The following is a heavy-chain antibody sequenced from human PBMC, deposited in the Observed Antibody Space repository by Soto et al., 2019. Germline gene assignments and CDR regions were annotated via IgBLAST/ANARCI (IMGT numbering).Heavy chain of an antibody. Sequence: GGSPRISCAASGFTFCSYAMGWVRQDPGKGLEWVSAISGSGGSTYYADSVKGRFTISRDNSKNTLYLQMNSLRVEDTAVYYCAKDRSSTSCYAFDYWGQGSLVTVSS. CDR1: GFTFCSYA. D-gene: IGHD2-2*01. V-gene: IGHV3-23*01. J-gene: IGHJ4*02. CDR2: ISGSGGST. CDR3: AKDRSSTSCYAFDY.